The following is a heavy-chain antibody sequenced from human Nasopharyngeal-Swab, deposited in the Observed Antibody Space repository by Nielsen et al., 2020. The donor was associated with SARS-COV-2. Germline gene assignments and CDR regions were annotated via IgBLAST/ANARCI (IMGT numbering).Heavy chain of an antibody. V-gene: IGHV3-7*01. CDR3: AKYYDSSGFPDAFDV. D-gene: IGHD3-22*01. J-gene: IGHJ3*01. CDR2: IKQDGSEK. CDR1: GFPFSNYW. Sequence: GESLKISCGASGFPFSNYWMTWVRQAPNRGREWVANIKQDGSEKFYVDSVKGRFTISRDNAQKSLYLQMNSLRAEDTALYYCAKYYDSSGFPDAFDVWGQGTMVTVSS.